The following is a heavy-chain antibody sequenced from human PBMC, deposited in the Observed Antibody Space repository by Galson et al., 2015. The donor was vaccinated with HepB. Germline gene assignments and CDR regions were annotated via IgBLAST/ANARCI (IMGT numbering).Heavy chain of an antibody. CDR2: ISAYNGNT. CDR1: GGTFSSYA. D-gene: IGHD3-16*01. CDR3: ARSGSMITFGGASDY. J-gene: IGHJ4*02. V-gene: IGHV1-18*01. Sequence: SVKVSCKASGGTFSSYAISWVRQAPGQGLEWMGWISAYNGNTNYAQKLQGRVTMTTDTSTSTAYMELRSLRSDDTAVYYCARSGSMITFGGASDYWGQGTLVTVSS.